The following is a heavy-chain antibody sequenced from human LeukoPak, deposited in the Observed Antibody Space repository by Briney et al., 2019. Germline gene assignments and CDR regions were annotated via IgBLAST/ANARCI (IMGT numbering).Heavy chain of an antibody. V-gene: IGHV3-30-3*01. J-gene: IGHJ5*02. CDR3: ARSGSSWPRQANWFDP. Sequence: PGGSLRLSCAASGFTFSSYVMHWVRQAPGKGLEWVAVISYDGSTKYSSDSVKGRFTISRDNPKNTLYLQMNSLRPEDTAVYYCARSGSSWPRQANWFDPWGQGTLVTVSS. D-gene: IGHD6-13*01. CDR1: GFTFSSYV. CDR2: ISYDGSTK.